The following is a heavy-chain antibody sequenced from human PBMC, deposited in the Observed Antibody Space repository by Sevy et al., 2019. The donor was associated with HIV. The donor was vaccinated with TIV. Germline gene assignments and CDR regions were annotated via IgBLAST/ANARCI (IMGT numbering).Heavy chain of an antibody. CDR3: AGTRIPRGYGMDV. V-gene: IGHV3-30-3*01. CDR2: ITYDGSNE. Sequence: GGSLRLSCAASGFTFSSYAMHWVRQAPGKGLEWVAVITYDGSNEYYADSVKGRFTISRDNSKNTLKLQMNSLRVEDTAVYYCAGTRIPRGYGMDVWGQGTTVTVSS. CDR1: GFTFSSYA. J-gene: IGHJ6*02. D-gene: IGHD2-15*01.